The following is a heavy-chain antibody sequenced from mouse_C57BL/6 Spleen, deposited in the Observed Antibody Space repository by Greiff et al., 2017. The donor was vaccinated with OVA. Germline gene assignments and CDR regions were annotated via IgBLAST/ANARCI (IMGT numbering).Heavy chain of an antibody. CDR1: GYAFSSSW. J-gene: IGHJ4*01. Sequence: VQLQQSGPELVKPGASVKISCKASGYAFSSSWMNWVKQRPGKGLEWIGRIYPGDGDTNYNGKFKGKATLTADKSSSTAYMQLSSLTSEDSAVYFCARPFLYAMDYWGQGTSVTVSS. V-gene: IGHV1-82*01. CDR2: IYPGDGDT. CDR3: ARPFLYAMDY.